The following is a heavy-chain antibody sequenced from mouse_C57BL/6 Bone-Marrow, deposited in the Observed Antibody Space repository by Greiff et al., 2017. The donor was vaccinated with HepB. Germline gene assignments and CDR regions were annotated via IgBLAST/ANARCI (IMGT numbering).Heavy chain of an antibody. CDR1: GYTFTSYW. D-gene: IGHD2-1*01. V-gene: IGHV1-50*01. CDR2: IDPSDSYT. Sequence: VQLQQPGAELVKPGASVKLSCKASGYTFTSYWMQWVKQRPGQGLEWIGEIDPSDSYTNYNQKFKGKATLTVDTSSSTAYMQLSSLTSEDSAVYYCAREDYYGNYVLYWYFDVWGTGTTVTVSS. J-gene: IGHJ1*03. CDR3: AREDYYGNYVLYWYFDV.